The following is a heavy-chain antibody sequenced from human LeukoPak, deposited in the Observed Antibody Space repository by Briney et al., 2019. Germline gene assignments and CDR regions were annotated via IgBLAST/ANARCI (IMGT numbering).Heavy chain of an antibody. V-gene: IGHV3-30*04. CDR2: ISYDGSNK. CDR1: GFTFSSYA. Sequence: PGGSLRLSCAASGFTFSSYAMHWVRQAPGKGLEWVAVISYDGSNKYYADSVKGRFTISRDNSKNTLYLQMNSLRAEDTAVYYCAKVWSAHPNYYYMDVWGKGTTVTVSS. J-gene: IGHJ6*03. D-gene: IGHD3-3*01. CDR3: AKVWSAHPNYYYMDV.